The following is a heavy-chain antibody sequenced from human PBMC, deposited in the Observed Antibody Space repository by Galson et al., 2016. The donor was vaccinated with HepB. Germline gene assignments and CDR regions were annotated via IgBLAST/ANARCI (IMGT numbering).Heavy chain of an antibody. Sequence: SLRLSCAAPGFTFSSYAMSWVRQAPGKGLEWVSAISGTGDSIYYADSVRGRFTISRDNSKNTLFLQINSLRAEDTAVFYCAKDVHYDFWSALHKYFEYWGQGTLVTVSS. J-gene: IGHJ4*02. CDR1: GFTFSSYA. V-gene: IGHV3-23*01. CDR3: AKDVHYDFWSALHKYFEY. CDR2: ISGTGDSI. D-gene: IGHD3-3*01.